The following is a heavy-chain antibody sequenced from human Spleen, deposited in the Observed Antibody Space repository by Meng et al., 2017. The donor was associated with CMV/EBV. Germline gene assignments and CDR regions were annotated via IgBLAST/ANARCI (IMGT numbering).Heavy chain of an antibody. V-gene: IGHV3-30*02. Sequence: GGSLRLSCAASGFTFRSYGMHWVRQAPGKGLEWVAFIRYNGTKKDYEDSVKGRFTISRDQSKNTLYLQMNSLRVEDTGVYYCARDDGFIRGQGTRVTVSS. CDR3: ARDDGFI. CDR1: GFTFRSYG. J-gene: IGHJ3*02. CDR2: IRYNGTKK. D-gene: IGHD3-10*01.